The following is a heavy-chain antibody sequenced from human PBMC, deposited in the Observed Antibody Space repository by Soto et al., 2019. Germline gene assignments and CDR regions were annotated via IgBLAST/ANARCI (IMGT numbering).Heavy chain of an antibody. J-gene: IGHJ1*01. D-gene: IGHD3-22*01. CDR2: INPSGGST. CDR3: ARDRGNYYDRSGYYGNFQH. CDR1: GYTFTSYG. Sequence: GASVKVSCKASGYTFTSYGISWVRQAPGQGLEWMGIINPSGGSTSYAQKFQGRVTMTRDTSTSTVYMELSSLRSEDTAVYYCARDRGNYYDRSGYYGNFQHWGQGTLVTVSS. V-gene: IGHV1-46*03.